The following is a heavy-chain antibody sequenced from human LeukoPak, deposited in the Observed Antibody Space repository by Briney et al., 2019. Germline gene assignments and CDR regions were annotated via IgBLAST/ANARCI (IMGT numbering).Heavy chain of an antibody. CDR1: GFTFSSYG. CDR3: AKDRCSNGIGCYYYYMDV. D-gene: IGHD2-8*01. V-gene: IGHV3-30*02. Sequence: GGSLRLSCAASGFTFSSYGMHWVRQAPGKGLEWVAYIQYDGSNEQYADSVKGRFIISRDSSKNILYLQLNSLRAEDTAVYYCAKDRCSNGIGCYYYYMDVWGKGTTVTISS. J-gene: IGHJ6*03. CDR2: IQYDGSNE.